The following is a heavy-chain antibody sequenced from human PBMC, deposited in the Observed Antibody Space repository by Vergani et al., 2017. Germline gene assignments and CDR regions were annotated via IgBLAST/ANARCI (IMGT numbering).Heavy chain of an antibody. D-gene: IGHD3-10*01. CDR1: GGAISSYY. J-gene: IGHJ6*02. Sequence: QVQLQESGPGLVKPSETLSLTCTVSGGAISSYYWSWIRQPPGKGLEWIGYIYYSGSTNYNPSLKKRVTISVDTSKNQFSLKLSSVTAADTAVYYCARGFVGYYYGMDFWGQGTTVTVSS. CDR2: IYYSGST. V-gene: IGHV4-59*01. CDR3: ARGFVGYYYGMDF.